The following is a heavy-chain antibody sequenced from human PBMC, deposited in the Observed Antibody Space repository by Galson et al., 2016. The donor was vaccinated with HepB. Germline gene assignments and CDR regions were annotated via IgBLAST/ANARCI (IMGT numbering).Heavy chain of an antibody. J-gene: IGHJ4*02. CDR1: GYTFTRYA. CDR3: ARDRGRGIAAAGDFDY. CDR2: INAGNGYT. V-gene: IGHV1-3*01. D-gene: IGHD6-13*01. Sequence: SVKVSCKASGYTFTRYAMHWVRQAPGQRLEWMGWINAGNGYTKYSQKFQVRVTITRDTSASTAYMELSSLRSEDTAVYYCARDRGRGIAAAGDFDYWGQGTLVTVSS.